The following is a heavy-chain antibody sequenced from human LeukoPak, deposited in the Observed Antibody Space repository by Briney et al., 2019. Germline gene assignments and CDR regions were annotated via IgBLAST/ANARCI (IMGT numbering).Heavy chain of an antibody. D-gene: IGHD3-10*01. CDR3: ARHEFRGNWFDP. Sequence: SETLSLTCTVSGGSISRSSYYWGWIRQPPGKGLEWIGTIYYGGSTYYNPSLKSRVTISVDTSKNQFSLKLSSVTAADTAVYYCARHEFRGNWFDPWGQGTLVTVSS. V-gene: IGHV4-39*01. CDR2: IYYGGST. J-gene: IGHJ5*02. CDR1: GGSISRSSYY.